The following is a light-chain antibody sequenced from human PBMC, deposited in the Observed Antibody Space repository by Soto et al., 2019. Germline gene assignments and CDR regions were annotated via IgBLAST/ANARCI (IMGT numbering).Light chain of an antibody. V-gene: IGKV3-11*01. CDR1: PSVSSS. J-gene: IGKJ4*01. Sequence: EIVLTQSPATLSLSPGARATLSCRASPSVSSSLAWYQQKPGQAPRLLIYDASNRATGIPARFSGSGSGTDSTLTISSLEPEDLAVYYCQQRSNWQLTFGGGTKVESK. CDR2: DAS. CDR3: QQRSNWQLT.